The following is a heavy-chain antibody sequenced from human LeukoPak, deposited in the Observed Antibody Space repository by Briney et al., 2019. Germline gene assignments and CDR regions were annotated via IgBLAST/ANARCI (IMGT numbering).Heavy chain of an antibody. CDR2: IRSKAYGGTT. V-gene: IGHV3-49*04. D-gene: IGHD5-18*01. CDR1: GLTFGDYA. CDR3: TSTIQLWLPYYFDY. Sequence: GGSLRLSCTASGLTFGDYAMSWVRQAPGKGLEWVGFIRSKAYGGTTEYAASVKGRFTISRDDSKSIAYLQMNSLKTEDTAVYYCTSTIQLWLPYYFDYWGQGTLVTVSS. J-gene: IGHJ4*02.